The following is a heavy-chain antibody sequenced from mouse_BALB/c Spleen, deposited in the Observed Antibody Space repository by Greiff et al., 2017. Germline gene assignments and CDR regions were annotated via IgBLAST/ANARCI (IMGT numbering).Heavy chain of an antibody. CDR1: GYSITSGYY. V-gene: IGHV3-6*02. J-gene: IGHJ3*01. D-gene: IGHD1-2*01. CDR3: ARGVTTATWFAY. Sequence: EVKLVESGPGLVKPSQSLSLTCSVTGYSITSGYYWNWIRQFPGNKLEWMGYISYDGSNNYNPSLKNRISITRDTSKNQFFLKLNSVTTEDTATYYCARGVTTATWFAYWGQGTLVTVSA. CDR2: ISYDGSN.